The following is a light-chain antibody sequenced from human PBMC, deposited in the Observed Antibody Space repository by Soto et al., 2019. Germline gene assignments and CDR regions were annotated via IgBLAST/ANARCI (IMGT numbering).Light chain of an antibody. V-gene: IGKV1-5*01. J-gene: IGKJ1*01. CDR2: DAS. CDR3: QQYNSDWT. Sequence: DIQMTQSPSTLSASVGDRVTITCRASQSISSWLAWYQQKPGKAPKLLIYDASSLESGVPSRFSGSGSGTEFPLTISSLQPDDFATYYCQQYNSDWTFGQGTKVAIK. CDR1: QSISSW.